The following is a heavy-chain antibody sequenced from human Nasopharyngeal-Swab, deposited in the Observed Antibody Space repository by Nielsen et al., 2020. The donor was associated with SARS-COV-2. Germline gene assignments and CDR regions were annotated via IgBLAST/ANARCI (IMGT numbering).Heavy chain of an antibody. CDR3: TTDFYFDY. V-gene: IGHV3-73*01. CDR2: IGDKDHNYAT. J-gene: IGHJ4*02. Sequence: VRQAPGEGLEWLGRIGDKDHNYATTYGASVKGRFTISRDDSKNTAFLQMDSLKTEDTALYYCTTDFYFDYWGQGTLVTVSS.